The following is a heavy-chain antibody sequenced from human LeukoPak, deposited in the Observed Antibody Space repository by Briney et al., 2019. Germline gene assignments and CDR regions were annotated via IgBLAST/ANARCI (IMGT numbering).Heavy chain of an antibody. CDR3: ATDLAHGLGAYDV. J-gene: IGHJ3*01. CDR2: IRSVRDGGTT. D-gene: IGHD2-8*01. V-gene: IGHV3-15*01. Sequence: PGGSLRLSCAASGLGFSKASMTWVRQAPGKGLEWIGRIRSVRDGGTTDYADPVKGRVTISRDDSIATLYSVLNSLTTEDTAVYYCATDLAHGLGAYDVWGQGTLVAVSS. CDR1: GLGFSKAS.